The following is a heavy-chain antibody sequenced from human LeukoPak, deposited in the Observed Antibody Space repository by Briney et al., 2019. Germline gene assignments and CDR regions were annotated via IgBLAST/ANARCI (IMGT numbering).Heavy chain of an antibody. Sequence: GESLKISCKASGYIFGNYWIGWVRQMPGKGLEWMGIIYPGDSDTRYSPSFQGQVTISVDKPLNTAYLQWTSLKASDSAMYYCARRLYYYESSGYFLGWFDPWGQGTLVTVSS. V-gene: IGHV5-51*01. CDR2: IYPGDSDT. D-gene: IGHD3-22*01. CDR1: GYIFGNYW. J-gene: IGHJ5*02. CDR3: ARRLYYYESSGYFLGWFDP.